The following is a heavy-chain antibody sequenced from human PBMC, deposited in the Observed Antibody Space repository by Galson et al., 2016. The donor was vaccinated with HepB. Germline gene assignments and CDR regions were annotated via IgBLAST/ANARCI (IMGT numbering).Heavy chain of an antibody. V-gene: IGHV1-69*06. D-gene: IGHD6-19*01. CDR2: IIPVFGTT. Sequence: SVKVSCKASGGSFNSYAISWVRQAPGQGPEWMGGIIPVFGTTNYAQKFQGRVTITADKSTSTAYMELSSLRSEDTAVYFCASSGRWDYYYMDVWGKGTTVTVSS. CDR1: GGSFNSYA. CDR3: ASSGRWDYYYMDV. J-gene: IGHJ6*03.